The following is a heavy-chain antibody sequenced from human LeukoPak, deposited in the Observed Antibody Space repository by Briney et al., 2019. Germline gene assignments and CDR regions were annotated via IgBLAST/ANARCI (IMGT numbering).Heavy chain of an antibody. CDR1: GFTFSSYA. CDR3: AKLWGPFSFRTTGTTEGY. Sequence: PGGSLRLSCAASGFTFSSYAMSWVRQAPGKGLEWVSAISGSGGSTYYADSVKGRFTISRDNSKNTLYLQMNSLRAEDTAVYYCAKLWGPFSFRTTGTTEGYWGQGTLVTVSS. V-gene: IGHV3-23*01. D-gene: IGHD1-1*01. J-gene: IGHJ4*02. CDR2: ISGSGGST.